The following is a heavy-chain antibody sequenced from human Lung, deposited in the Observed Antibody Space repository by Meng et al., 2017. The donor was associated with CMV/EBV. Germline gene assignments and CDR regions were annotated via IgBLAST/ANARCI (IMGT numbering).Heavy chain of an antibody. V-gene: IGHV3-30-3*01. Sequence: GGSLRLSFAASGFTFSSYAMHWVRQAPGKGLEWVAVISYDGSNKYYADSVKGRFTISRDNSKNTLYLQMNSLRAEDTAVYYCARPTAGYYYYYGMDVWGQGTTVTVSS. J-gene: IGHJ6*02. D-gene: IGHD6-13*01. CDR2: ISYDGSNK. CDR1: GFTFSSYA. CDR3: ARPTAGYYYYYGMDV.